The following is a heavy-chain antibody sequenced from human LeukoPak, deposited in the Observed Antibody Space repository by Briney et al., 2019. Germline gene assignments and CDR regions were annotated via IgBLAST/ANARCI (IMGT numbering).Heavy chain of an antibody. CDR1: GGSISGYY. J-gene: IGHJ6*02. CDR3: ARGFPAAGGYFYGSGSYPPRGMDV. CDR2: ITHSGST. Sequence: SETLSLTCDVYGGSISGYYWRWIRQPPGKGLEWIGEITHSGSTNYNPSLKSRVTISLDTSENQFSLRLTSVTAADTATYYCARGFPAAGGYFYGSGSYPPRGMDVWGQGTTVTVSS. D-gene: IGHD3-10*01. V-gene: IGHV4-34*01.